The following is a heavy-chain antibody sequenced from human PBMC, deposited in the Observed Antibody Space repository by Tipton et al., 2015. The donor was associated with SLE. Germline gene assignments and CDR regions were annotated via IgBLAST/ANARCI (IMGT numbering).Heavy chain of an antibody. Sequence: QLVQSGAEVKNPGASVKVSCKASAYTFTTYSISWVRQAPGQGLEWMGWISTYNGNTNYAQKLQGRVTMTTDTSTSTAYMELRSLRSDDTAVYYCARAVTTGLYWYFDLWGHGTLVTVSS. D-gene: IGHD4-17*01. CDR3: ARAVTTGLYWYFDL. CDR2: ISTYNGNT. CDR1: AYTFTTYS. J-gene: IGHJ2*01. V-gene: IGHV1-18*01.